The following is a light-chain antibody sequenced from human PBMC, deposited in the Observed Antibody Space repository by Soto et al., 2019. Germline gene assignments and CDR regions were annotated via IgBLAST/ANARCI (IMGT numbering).Light chain of an antibody. V-gene: IGLV2-8*01. CDR2: EVN. Sequence: QSGLTEPPYSSGSPGPSVTISCTGTSSDVGKYNSVSWYQQHPGKAPKLIIYEVNKRPSGVPDRFSGSKSGNTASLTVSGLQADDEADYFCSSYASNYNYVFGTGTKVTVL. CDR1: SSDVGKYNS. J-gene: IGLJ1*01. CDR3: SSYASNYNYV.